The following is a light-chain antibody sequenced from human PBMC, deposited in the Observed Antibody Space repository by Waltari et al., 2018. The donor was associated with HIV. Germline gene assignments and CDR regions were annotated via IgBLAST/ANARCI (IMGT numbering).Light chain of an antibody. Sequence: QSALPPPPSAPAFRGHSVPLTCTCTTSDVGAYIYASWYQQYPSMAPKLIIYEVNKRPSGGPGRFSGSKSGNTASLTVPGLQAEDEADFYCSSYAGSAVVFGGGTKLTVL. CDR1: TSDVGAYIY. CDR3: SSYAGSAVV. J-gene: IGLJ2*01. CDR2: EVN. V-gene: IGLV2-8*01.